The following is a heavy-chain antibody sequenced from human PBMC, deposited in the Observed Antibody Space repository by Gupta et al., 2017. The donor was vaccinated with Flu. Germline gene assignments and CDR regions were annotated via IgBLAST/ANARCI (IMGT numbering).Heavy chain of an antibody. CDR3: ARGPSGGAFDI. J-gene: IGHJ3*02. V-gene: IGHV4-31*02. CDR1: SITSGGYY. D-gene: IGHD3-16*01. Sequence: SITSGGYYWCWIRQHPGKGLEWIGSMYYSGTTSYNPSLKSRVTISADTSKNQFSLMLSSVTAADTAVYYCARGPSGGAFDIWGQGTMLTVSS. CDR2: MYYSGTT.